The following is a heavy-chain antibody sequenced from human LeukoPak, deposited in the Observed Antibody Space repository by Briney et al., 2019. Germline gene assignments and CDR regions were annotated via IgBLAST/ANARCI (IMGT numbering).Heavy chain of an antibody. J-gene: IGHJ3*02. D-gene: IGHD3-16*01. CDR3: ARVGGGTPGAFDI. V-gene: IGHV3-21*01. CDR2: ISSSSSYI. CDR1: GFTFSSYS. Sequence: GGSLRLSCAASGFTFSSYSINWVRQAPGKGLEWVSSISSSSSYIYYADSVKGRFTISRDNAKNALYLQMNSLRAEDTAVYYCARVGGGTPGAFDIWGQGTMVTVSS.